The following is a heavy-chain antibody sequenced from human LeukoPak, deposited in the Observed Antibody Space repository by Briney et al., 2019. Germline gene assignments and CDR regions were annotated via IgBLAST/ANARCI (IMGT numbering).Heavy chain of an antibody. J-gene: IGHJ3*02. CDR3: GRVSFYVPDGSDI. V-gene: IGHV1-2*02. Sequence: GASVKVSCKASGYTFSDYYMHWVRQAPGQGLEWMGWINPNSAATNYAQKFQGRVTMTRATSINTAYMELSRLRSDDTAVYFIGRVSFYVPDGSDIWAKGPVVTVS. CDR1: GYTFSDYY. CDR2: INPNSAAT. D-gene: IGHD3-16*01.